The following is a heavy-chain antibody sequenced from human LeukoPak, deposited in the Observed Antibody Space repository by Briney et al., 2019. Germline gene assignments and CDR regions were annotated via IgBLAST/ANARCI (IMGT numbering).Heavy chain of an antibody. V-gene: IGHV3-30-3*01. J-gene: IGHJ2*01. CDR3: ARAPGRDWYFDL. D-gene: IGHD3-10*01. CDR1: GFTFSSYA. Sequence: PGGSLRLSCAASGFTFSSYAMHWVRQAPGKGLEWVAVISYDGSNKYYADSVKGRFTISRDNSKNTLYLQMNSLRVEDTAVYYCARAPGRDWYFDLWGRGTLVTVSS. CDR2: ISYDGSNK.